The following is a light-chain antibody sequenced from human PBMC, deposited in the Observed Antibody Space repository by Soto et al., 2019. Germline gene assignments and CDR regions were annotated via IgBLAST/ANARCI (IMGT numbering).Light chain of an antibody. CDR1: QSISSY. CDR2: AAS. V-gene: IGKV1-39*01. Sequence: DIQMTQSLSSLSASVGDRVTITCRASQSISSYLNWYQQKPGKAPKLLIYAASSLQSGVPSRFSGSGSGTDFTLTISSLQPEDFATYYCQQSYSIHRTFGQGT. J-gene: IGKJ1*01. CDR3: QQSYSIHRT.